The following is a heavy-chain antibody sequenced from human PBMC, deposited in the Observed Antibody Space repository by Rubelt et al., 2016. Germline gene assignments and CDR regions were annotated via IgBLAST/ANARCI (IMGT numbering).Heavy chain of an antibody. J-gene: IGHJ4*02. CDR3: AGDPLPVRGVIMTPTH. V-gene: IGHV1-18*01. CDR1: GYTFTSYG. CDR2: ISAYNGNT. Sequence: QVQLVQSGAEVKKPGASVKVSCKASGYTFTSYGISWVRQAPGQGLEWMGWISAYNGNTNYAQKLQGRVTMTTDTSTSTAYMVLRSLRSDDTAVYYCAGDPLPVRGVIMTPTHWGQGTLVTVSS. D-gene: IGHD3-10*01.